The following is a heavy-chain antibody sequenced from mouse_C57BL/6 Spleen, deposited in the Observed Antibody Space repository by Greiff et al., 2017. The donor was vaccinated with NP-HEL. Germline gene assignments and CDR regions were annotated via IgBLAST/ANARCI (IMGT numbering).Heavy chain of an antibody. CDR1: GFNIKDDY. CDR3: TTTLAY. J-gene: IGHJ3*01. Sequence: EVKLVESGAELVRPGASVKLSCTASGFNIKDDYMHWVKQRPEQGLEWIGWIDPETGATEYASKLQGKATITTDPSSNTAYLQLSSLTSEDTAVYYCTTTLAYWGQGTLVTVSA. V-gene: IGHV14-4*01. CDR2: IDPETGAT.